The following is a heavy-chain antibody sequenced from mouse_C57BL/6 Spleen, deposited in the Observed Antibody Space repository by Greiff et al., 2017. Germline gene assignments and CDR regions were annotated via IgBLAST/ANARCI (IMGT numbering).Heavy chain of an antibody. J-gene: IGHJ3*01. V-gene: IGHV1-64*01. D-gene: IGHD2-4*01. CDR1: GYTFTSYW. CDR3: ARYYEYDGFAY. Sequence: VKLMESGAELVKPGASVKLSCKASGYTFTSYWMHWVKQRPGQGLEWIGMIHPNSGSTNYNEKFKSKATLTVDKSSSTAYMHLSSLTSEDAAVYYCARYYEYDGFAYWGQGTLVTVSA. CDR2: IHPNSGST.